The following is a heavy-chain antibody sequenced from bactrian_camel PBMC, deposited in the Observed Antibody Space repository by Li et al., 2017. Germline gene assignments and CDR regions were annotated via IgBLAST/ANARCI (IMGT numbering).Heavy chain of an antibody. CDR1: GYTSGRYS. CDR3: TGDLELPSSWGFMWPPLRVAGTNNY. Sequence: HVQLVESGGGSVQSGGSLRLSCVASGYTSGRYSMAWFRQAPGKEREGVSCISWNGGDTTYADSVKGRLTISRDTAKNTLYLQMNNLQTDDTAVYYCTGDLELPSSWGFMWPPLRVAGTNNYWGQGTQVTVS. J-gene: IGHJ4*01. D-gene: IGHD5*01. CDR2: ISWNGGDT. V-gene: IGHV3S6*01.